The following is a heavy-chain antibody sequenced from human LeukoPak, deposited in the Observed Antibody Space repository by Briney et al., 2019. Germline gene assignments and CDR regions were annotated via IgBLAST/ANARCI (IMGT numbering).Heavy chain of an antibody. J-gene: IGHJ3*02. CDR3: ARVGIAAADDAFDI. CDR2: INPNSGGT. CDR1: GYTFTGYY. Sequence: GASVKVSCKASGYTFTGYYMHWVRQAPGQGLEWMGWINPNSGGTNYAQKFQGWVTMTRDTSIGTAYMELSRLRSDDTAVYYCARVGIAAADDAFDIWGQGTMVTVSS. V-gene: IGHV1-2*04. D-gene: IGHD6-13*01.